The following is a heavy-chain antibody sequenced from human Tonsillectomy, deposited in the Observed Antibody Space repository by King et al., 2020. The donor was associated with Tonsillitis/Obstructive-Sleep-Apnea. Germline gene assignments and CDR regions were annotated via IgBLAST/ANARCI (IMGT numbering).Heavy chain of an antibody. Sequence: VQLVESGGGVVQPGRSLRLSCAASGFTFSSYGMHWVRQAPGKGLEWVAVIWYDGSNKYYADSVKGRFTISRDNSKNTLYLQMNSLRAEDTAVYYCARRGDCSGGSCYSDYYSYYGMDVWGQGTTVTVSS. CDR3: ARRGDCSGGSCYSDYYSYYGMDV. CDR1: GFTFSSYG. J-gene: IGHJ6*02. CDR2: IWYDGSNK. V-gene: IGHV3-33*01. D-gene: IGHD2-15*01.